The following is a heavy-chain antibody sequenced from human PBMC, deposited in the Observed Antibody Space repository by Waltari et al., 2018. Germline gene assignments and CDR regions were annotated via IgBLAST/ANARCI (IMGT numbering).Heavy chain of an antibody. Sequence: EVQLVESGGGLVQPGESLRLSCAASGFTFSTYWMSWVRQAPGKGLEWVSNMHPDGSAKYYADSVRGRFTASRDNAKNSMYLHMYNLRTEDTAIYYCSINDAWAFQLWGQGTLVTVSS. D-gene: IGHD2-2*01. J-gene: IGHJ1*01. CDR2: MHPDGSAK. CDR3: SINDAWAFQL. V-gene: IGHV3-7*03. CDR1: GFTFSTYW.